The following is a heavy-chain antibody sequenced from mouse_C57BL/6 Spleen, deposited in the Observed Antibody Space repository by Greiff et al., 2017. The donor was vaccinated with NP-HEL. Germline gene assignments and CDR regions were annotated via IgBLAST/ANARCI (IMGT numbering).Heavy chain of an antibody. J-gene: IGHJ2*01. Sequence: EVKLQQSGPELVKPGASVKISCKASGYTFTDYYMNWVKQSHGKSLEWIGDINPNNGGTSYNQKFKGKATLTVDKSSSTAYMELRSLTSEDSAVYYCARGTAQALFDYWGQGTTLTVSS. V-gene: IGHV1-26*01. CDR2: INPNNGGT. CDR3: ARGTAQALFDY. D-gene: IGHD3-1*01. CDR1: GYTFTDYY.